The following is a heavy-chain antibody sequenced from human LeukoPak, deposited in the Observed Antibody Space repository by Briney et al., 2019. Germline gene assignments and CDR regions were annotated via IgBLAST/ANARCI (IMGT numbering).Heavy chain of an antibody. D-gene: IGHD6-19*01. CDR1: GYTFTGYY. CDR3: ATGYSSGWGPDY. Sequence: ASVKVSCKASGYTFTGYYMHWVRQAPGQGLEWMGWINPNSGGTNYAQKFQGRVTMTRDTSINTAYMELSGLRSDDTAVYFCATGYSSGWGPDYWGQGTLVTVSS. V-gene: IGHV1-2*02. J-gene: IGHJ4*02. CDR2: INPNSGGT.